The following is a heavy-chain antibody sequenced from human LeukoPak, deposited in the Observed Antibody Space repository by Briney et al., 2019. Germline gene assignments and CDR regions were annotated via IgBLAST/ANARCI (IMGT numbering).Heavy chain of an antibody. CDR2: ISWNSGSI. CDR3: ARSFSGTGHFDY. CDR1: GFTFDDYA. V-gene: IGHV3-9*01. D-gene: IGHD3-10*01. Sequence: GGSLRLSCAASGFTFDDYAMHWVRQAPGKGLEWVSGISWNSGSIGYADSVKGRFTISRDNSKNTLYLQMTSLSAEDTAVHYCARSFSGTGHFDYWGQGTLVTVSS. J-gene: IGHJ4*02.